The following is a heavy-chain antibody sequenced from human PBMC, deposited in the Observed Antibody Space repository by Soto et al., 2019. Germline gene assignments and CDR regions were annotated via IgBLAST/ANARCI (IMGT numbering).Heavy chain of an antibody. D-gene: IGHD6-13*01. Sequence: ESGGGLVQPGGSLRLSCAASGFTFSSYWMSWVRQAPGKGLEWVANIKQDGSEKYYVDSVQGRFTISRDNAKNSLYLQMNSLRAEDTAVYYCARVGIAADYYYGMDVWGQATTVTVSS. CDR1: GFTFSSYW. V-gene: IGHV3-7*05. CDR3: ARVGIAADYYYGMDV. CDR2: IKQDGSEK. J-gene: IGHJ6*02.